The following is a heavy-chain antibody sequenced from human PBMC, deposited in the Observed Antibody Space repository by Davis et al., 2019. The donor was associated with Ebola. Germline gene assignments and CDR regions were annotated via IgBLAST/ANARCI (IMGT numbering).Heavy chain of an antibody. CDR3: ARVSHSSSWYTDNDY. Sequence: AASVKVSCKASGYTFTSYGISWVRQAPGQGLEWMGWISAYNGNTNYAQKLQGRVTMTTDTSTSTAYMELSRLRSDDTAVYYCARVSHSSSWYTDNDYWGQGTLVTVSS. CDR2: ISAYNGNT. V-gene: IGHV1-18*04. CDR1: GYTFTSYG. D-gene: IGHD6-13*01. J-gene: IGHJ4*02.